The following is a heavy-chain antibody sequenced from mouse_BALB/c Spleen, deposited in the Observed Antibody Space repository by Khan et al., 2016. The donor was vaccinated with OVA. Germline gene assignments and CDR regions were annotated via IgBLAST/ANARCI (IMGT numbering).Heavy chain of an antibody. CDR2: ISYSGVT. D-gene: IGHD1-1*01. Sequence: EVQLVESGPGLVKPSQSLSLTCTVTGYSITSGYAWNWIRQFPGNKLEWMGYISYSGVTSSTPSLKSRISITRDTSKNQFFLQLNSVTTEDTATYYCARGNYYGYYFDYWGQGTTRPVSS. V-gene: IGHV3-2*02. CDR1: GYSITSGYA. CDR3: ARGNYYGYYFDY. J-gene: IGHJ2*01.